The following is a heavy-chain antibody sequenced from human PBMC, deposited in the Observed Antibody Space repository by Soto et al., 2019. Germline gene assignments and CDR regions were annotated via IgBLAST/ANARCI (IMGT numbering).Heavy chain of an antibody. CDR3: ARAFRQWLEKAGFDY. V-gene: IGHV1-69*01. CDR1: GGTFSIYS. CDR2: IIPMFGAP. J-gene: IGHJ4*02. Sequence: QVQLVQSGAEVKKPGSSVKVSCQASGGTFSIYSINWVRQAPGQGLEWMGGIIPMFGAPNYAQMFQGRVTMTADETTSTAYMELSSLTSADTAVYFCARAFRQWLEKAGFDYWGQGTRVTVSS. D-gene: IGHD6-19*01.